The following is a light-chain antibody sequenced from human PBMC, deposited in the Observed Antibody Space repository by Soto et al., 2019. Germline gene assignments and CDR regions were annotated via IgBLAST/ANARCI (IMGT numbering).Light chain of an antibody. CDR3: QQRHRWPIT. CDR1: QSVSSTF. Sequence: ITKSPSTLSVSPGERATLSCRASQSVSSTFLAWYQQKPGQAPRLLIYDASNRATGIPARFSGSGSGTDFTLTISSLEPEDSAVYYCQQRHRWPITFGQGTRLEIK. CDR2: DAS. J-gene: IGKJ5*01. V-gene: IGKV3-11*01.